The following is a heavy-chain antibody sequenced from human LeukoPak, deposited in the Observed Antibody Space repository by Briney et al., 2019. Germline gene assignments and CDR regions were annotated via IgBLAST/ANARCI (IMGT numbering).Heavy chain of an antibody. Sequence: PSETLSLTCTVSGGSISSGGYYWSWIRQHPGKGLEWIGYIYYSGSTYYNPSLRSRVTISVDTSKNQFSLKLSSVTAADTAVYYCARDFSPSVLGRGWFDPWGQGTLVTVSS. CDR1: GGSISSGGYY. CDR3: ARDFSPSVLGRGWFDP. CDR2: IYYSGST. V-gene: IGHV4-31*03. D-gene: IGHD1-14*01. J-gene: IGHJ5*02.